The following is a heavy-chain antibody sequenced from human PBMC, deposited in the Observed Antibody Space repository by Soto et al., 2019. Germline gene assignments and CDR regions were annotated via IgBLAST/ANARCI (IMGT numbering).Heavy chain of an antibody. CDR3: ARAYQLRIPPDWFGR. V-gene: IGHV3-21*01. CDR1: GFTFSSYS. J-gene: IGHJ5*01. CDR2: LSSRSSYI. D-gene: IGHD2-2*01. Sequence: GGSLRLSCVASGFTFSSYSMNWVSQAPGKWPEWVSSLSSRSSYIYYADSGKGRFIRSRDNDKSALYLQMNSMRSDDTAVVYCARAYQLRIPPDWFGRWGQGTLGTIAS.